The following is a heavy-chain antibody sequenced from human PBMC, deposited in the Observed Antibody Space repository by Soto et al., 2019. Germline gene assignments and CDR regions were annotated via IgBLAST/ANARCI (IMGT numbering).Heavy chain of an antibody. D-gene: IGHD3-22*01. V-gene: IGHV4-38-2*02. CDR3: ARDLAYYGSRPEWFDP. CDR1: GYSISSGYY. Sequence: SETLSLTCAVSGYSISSGYYWGWIRQPPGKGLEWIGSIYHSGSTYYNPSLKSRVTISVDTSKNQFSLKLSSVTAADTAVYYCARDLAYYGSRPEWFDPWGQGTLVTVSS. CDR2: IYHSGST. J-gene: IGHJ5*02.